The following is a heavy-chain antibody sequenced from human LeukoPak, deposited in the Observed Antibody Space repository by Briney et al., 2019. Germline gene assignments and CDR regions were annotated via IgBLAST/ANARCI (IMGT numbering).Heavy chain of an antibody. CDR2: IIPIFGTA. CDR3: ATPYYYDSSGYPDYFDY. V-gene: IGHV1-69*05. Sequence: EASVKVSCKASGGTFSSYAISWVRQAPGQGLEWMGRIIPIFGTANYAQKFQGRVTITTDESTSTAYMELSSLRSEDTAVYYCATPYYYDSSGYPDYFDYWGQGTLATVSS. J-gene: IGHJ4*02. D-gene: IGHD3-22*01. CDR1: GGTFSSYA.